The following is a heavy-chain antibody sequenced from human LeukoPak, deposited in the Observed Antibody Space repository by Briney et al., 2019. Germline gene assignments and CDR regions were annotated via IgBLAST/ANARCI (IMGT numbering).Heavy chain of an antibody. Sequence: GGSLRLSCAASGFTFRNYWMSWVRQTPGTGLEWVANIKQDGSDRNYVTSVRGRFTISRDNAESSLYLQMNSLRAEDTAVYYCVRNLAVAGTCFDSWGQGTLVTVSS. J-gene: IGHJ4*02. CDR1: GFTFRNYW. CDR2: IKQDGSDR. CDR3: VRNLAVAGTCFDS. V-gene: IGHV3-7*03. D-gene: IGHD6-19*01.